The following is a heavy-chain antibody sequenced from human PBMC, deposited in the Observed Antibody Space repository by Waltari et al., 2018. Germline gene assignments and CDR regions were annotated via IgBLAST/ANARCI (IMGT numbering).Heavy chain of an antibody. CDR1: GYTFTNHD. Sequence: QVQLIQSAPEVKKPGASVKVSCKTSGYTFTNHDINWVRQAAGQGLEWMAWMKPSKGKIGDRQRCKGRITVTRNTSISTVFMELTGMTAEDTAVYYCARDGALTTADYRWFDSWGQGTLVTVSS. V-gene: IGHV1-8*01. CDR3: ARDGALTTADYRWFDS. J-gene: IGHJ5*01. CDR2: MKPSKGKI. D-gene: IGHD3-16*02.